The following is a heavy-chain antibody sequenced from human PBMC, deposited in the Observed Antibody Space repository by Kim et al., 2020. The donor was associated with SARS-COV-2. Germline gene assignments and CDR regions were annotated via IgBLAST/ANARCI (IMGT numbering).Heavy chain of an antibody. CDR1: GGSFSGYY. CDR3: ARGPPNRWFGELVLELRY. CDR2: INHSGST. Sequence: SETLSLTCAVYGGSFSGYYWSWIRQPPGKGLEWIGEINHSGSTNYNPSLKSRVTISVDTSKNQFSLKLSSVTAADTAVYYCARGPPNRWFGELVLELRYWGQGTLVTVSS. D-gene: IGHD3-10*01. J-gene: IGHJ4*02. V-gene: IGHV4-34*01.